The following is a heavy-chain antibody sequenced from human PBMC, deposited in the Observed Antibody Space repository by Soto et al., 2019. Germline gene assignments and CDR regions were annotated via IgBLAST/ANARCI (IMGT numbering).Heavy chain of an antibody. D-gene: IGHD3-22*01. CDR1: GFTFTNYA. Sequence: PGGSLRLSCAASGFTFTNYAMSWVRQAPGKGLEWVAGISGSNSPSYADSVKGRFTISRDNSKDTLYLQMTSLRAEDTALYYCAYRNYYRSSGNYYAYYFDYWGQGTLVTVSS. CDR2: ISGSNSP. J-gene: IGHJ4*02. CDR3: AYRNYYRSSGNYYAYYFDY. V-gene: IGHV3-23*01.